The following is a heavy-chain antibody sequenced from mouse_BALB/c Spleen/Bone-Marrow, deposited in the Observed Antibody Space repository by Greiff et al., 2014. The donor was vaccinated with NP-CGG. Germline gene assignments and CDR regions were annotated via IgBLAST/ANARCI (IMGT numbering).Heavy chain of an antibody. Sequence: VQLKESGPELVKPGASVKISCKASGYTFTDYNMHWVKQSHGKSLEWIGYIYPYNGGTGYNQKFKSKATLTVDNSSSIAYMELRSLTSEDSAVYYCARFRYDWYFDVWGAGTTVTVSS. CDR1: GYTFTDYN. CDR3: ARFRYDWYFDV. D-gene: IGHD2-14*01. CDR2: IYPYNGGT. J-gene: IGHJ1*01. V-gene: IGHV1S29*02.